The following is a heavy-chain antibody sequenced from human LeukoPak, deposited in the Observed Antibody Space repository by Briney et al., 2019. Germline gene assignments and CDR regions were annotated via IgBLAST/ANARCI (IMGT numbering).Heavy chain of an antibody. D-gene: IGHD5-18*01. Sequence: PGGSLRLSCAASGFTFSSYWMSWVRQAPGKGLEWVANMKQDGSEKYYVDSVKGRFTISRDNAKNSLYLQMNSLRAEDTAVYYCARGVDTAMASLGYWGQGTLVTVSS. J-gene: IGHJ4*02. CDR3: ARGVDTAMASLGY. CDR2: MKQDGSEK. V-gene: IGHV3-7*01. CDR1: GFTFSSYW.